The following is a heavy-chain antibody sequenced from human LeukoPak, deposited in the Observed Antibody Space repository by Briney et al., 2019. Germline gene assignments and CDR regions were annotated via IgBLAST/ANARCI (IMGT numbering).Heavy chain of an antibody. CDR3: AKASSPYYDILTGYLVV. J-gene: IGHJ4*02. D-gene: IGHD3-9*01. CDR1: GFTFDDYA. Sequence: PGRSLRLSCAASGFTFDDYAMHWVRQAPGKGLEWASGISWNSGSIGYADSVKGRFTISRDNAKNSLYLQMNSLRAEDTALYYCAKASSPYYDILTGYLVVWGQGTLVTVSS. V-gene: IGHV3-9*01. CDR2: ISWNSGSI.